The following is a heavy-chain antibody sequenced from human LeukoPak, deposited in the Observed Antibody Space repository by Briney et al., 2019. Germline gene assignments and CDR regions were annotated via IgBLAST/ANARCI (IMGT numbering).Heavy chain of an antibody. CDR2: ITNTM. V-gene: IGHV3-11*04. D-gene: IGHD1-26*01. CDR3: ARRGKYSSHAFDI. J-gene: IGHJ3*02. CDR1: GFTFSDYY. Sequence: GGSLRLSCAASGFTFSDYYMSWVRQAPGKGLEWVSYITNTMYYADSVKGRVTISRDNAKNSLYLQMNSLRAEDTAVYYCARRGKYSSHAFDIWGQGTMVTVSS.